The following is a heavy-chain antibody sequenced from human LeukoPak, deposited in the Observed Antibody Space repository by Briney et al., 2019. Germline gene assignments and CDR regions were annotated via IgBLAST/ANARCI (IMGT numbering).Heavy chain of an antibody. CDR2: IYYSGST. CDR1: GGSISSSSYY. D-gene: IGHD3-10*01. V-gene: IGHV4-39*01. J-gene: IGHJ4*02. CDR3: ARQELLWFGELLAPVIDY. Sequence: SETLSLTCTVFGGSISSSSYYWGWIRQPPGKGLEWIGSIYYSGSTYYNPSLKSRVTISVDTSKNQFSLKLSSVTAADTAVYYCARQELLWFGELLAPVIDYWGQGTLVTVSS.